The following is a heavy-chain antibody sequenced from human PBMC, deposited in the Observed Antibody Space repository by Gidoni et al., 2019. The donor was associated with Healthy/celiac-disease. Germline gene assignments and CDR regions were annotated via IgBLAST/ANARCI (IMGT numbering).Heavy chain of an antibody. Sequence: EVQLVESGGGLVKPGGSLRLSCAASGFTFSSYSMNWVRQAPGKGLEWVSSISSSSSYIYYADSVKGRFTISRDNAKNSLYLQMNSLRAEDTAVYYCARDQTTHCSSTSCYRYYYYGMDVWGQGTTVTVSS. CDR2: ISSSSSYI. D-gene: IGHD2-2*02. CDR3: ARDQTTHCSSTSCYRYYYYGMDV. J-gene: IGHJ6*02. V-gene: IGHV3-21*01. CDR1: GFTFSSYS.